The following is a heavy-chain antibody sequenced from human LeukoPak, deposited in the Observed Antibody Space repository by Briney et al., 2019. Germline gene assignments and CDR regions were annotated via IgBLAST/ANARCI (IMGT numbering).Heavy chain of an antibody. CDR1: GGSFSGYY. J-gene: IGHJ6*03. CDR3: ARGLSYGSWRNYYYYYYMDV. V-gene: IGHV4-34*01. Sequence: SETLSLTCAVYGGSFSGYYWSWIRQPPGKGLEWIGEINHSGSTNYNPSLKSRVTISVDTSKNQFSLKLSSVTAADTAVYYCARGLSYGSWRNYYYYYYMDVWGKGTTVTISS. D-gene: IGHD6-13*01. CDR2: INHSGST.